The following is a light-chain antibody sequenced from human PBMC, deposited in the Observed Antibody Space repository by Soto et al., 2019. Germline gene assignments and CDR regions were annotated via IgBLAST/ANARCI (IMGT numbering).Light chain of an antibody. CDR3: QHHNSYSHT. J-gene: IGKJ1*01. Sequence: DIQLTQSPPTLSASVGDRVTITCRASQSIRYYLAWYQQMPGKAPKLLIYGASSLESGVPSRFSGSGSGTKFTLTISSLQPDDFATYFCQHHNSYSHTFGQGTKVEIK. CDR2: GAS. V-gene: IGKV1-5*01. CDR1: QSIRYY.